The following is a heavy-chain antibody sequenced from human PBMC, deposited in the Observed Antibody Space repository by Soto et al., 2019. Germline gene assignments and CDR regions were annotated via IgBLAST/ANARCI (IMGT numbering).Heavy chain of an antibody. CDR1: GCTFTSYY. CDR3: ARGTSCGGDCYLFDY. CDR2: INPSGGRT. Sequence: XSVRVSCKAAGCTFTSYYMHWGRQSPGQGLEWMAMINPSGGRTKYAQIFQGRVTLTRDTSTGTVDMELSSLTSEDTAIYYCARGTSCGGDCYLFDYWGQGTQVTVSS. V-gene: IGHV1-46*01. D-gene: IGHD2-21*02. J-gene: IGHJ4*02.